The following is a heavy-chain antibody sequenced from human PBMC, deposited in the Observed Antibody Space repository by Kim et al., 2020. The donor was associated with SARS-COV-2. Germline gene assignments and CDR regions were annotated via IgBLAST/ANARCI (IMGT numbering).Heavy chain of an antibody. J-gene: IGHJ6*01. CDR1: GGSFSGYY. CDR2: INHSGST. CDR3: ARVRGYYDILTGSDGGMDV. Sequence: SETLSLTCAVYGGSFSGYYWSWIRQPPGKGLEWIGEINHSGSTNYNPSLKSRVTISVDTSKNQFSLKLSSVTAADTAVYYCARVRGYYDILTGSDGGMDV. D-gene: IGHD3-9*01. V-gene: IGHV4-34*01.